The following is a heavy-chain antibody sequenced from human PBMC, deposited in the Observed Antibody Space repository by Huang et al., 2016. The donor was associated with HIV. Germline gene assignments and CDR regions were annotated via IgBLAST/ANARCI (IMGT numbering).Heavy chain of an antibody. CDR2: INDNGYT. D-gene: IGHD6-13*01. V-gene: IGHV4-34*01. CDR3: ARASWYEPRSWYFGL. CDR1: GGSVSGHD. Sequence: QVQLQQWGAGLLKPSETLSLPCAVYGGSVSGHDWSWIRQPPGKGLEWIAEINDNGYTNYKPSLKMRVTISGHTSRNQFSLKLNSVTAADAAVYYCARASWYEPRSWYFGLWGRGTLVTVSS. J-gene: IGHJ2*01.